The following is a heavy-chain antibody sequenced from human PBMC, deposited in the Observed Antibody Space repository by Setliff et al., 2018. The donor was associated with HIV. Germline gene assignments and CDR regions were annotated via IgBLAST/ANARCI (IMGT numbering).Heavy chain of an antibody. J-gene: IGHJ6*03. Sequence: PSETLSLTCTFSGDSISSGNYYWSWIRQPAGKGLEWIGRIYSTGSTNYNPSLQSRVTISSDTSKNLFSLKLTSVTAADTAVYYCARHPRHYNILTGYRYYYMDVWGKGTTVTVSS. CDR3: ARHPRHYNILTGYRYYYMDV. V-gene: IGHV4-61*02. D-gene: IGHD3-9*01. CDR2: IYSTGST. CDR1: GDSISSGNYY.